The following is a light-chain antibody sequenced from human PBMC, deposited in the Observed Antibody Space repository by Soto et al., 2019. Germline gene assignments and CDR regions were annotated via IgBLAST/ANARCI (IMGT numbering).Light chain of an antibody. V-gene: IGLV2-14*01. CDR3: SSYTSTSTLHV. CDR2: EVS. CDR1: NSDVGNYNY. Sequence: QSALTQPASVSGSPGQSITISCTGTNSDVGNYNYVSWYQHHPGKAPKLMIYEVSNRPSGVSIRFSGSKSGNTASLTISGLQAEDEADYYCSSYTSTSTLHVFGTGTKLTVL. J-gene: IGLJ1*01.